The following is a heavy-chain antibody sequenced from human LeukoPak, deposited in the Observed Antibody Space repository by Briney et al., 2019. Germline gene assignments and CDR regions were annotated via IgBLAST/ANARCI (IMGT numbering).Heavy chain of an antibody. CDR1: GGSISSYY. V-gene: IGHV4-59*01. J-gene: IGHJ4*02. D-gene: IGHD3-22*01. CDR2: IYYSGST. CDR3: ARVPWYYDSSGYSYYFDY. Sequence: SETLSLTCTVSGGSISSYYWSWIRQPPGKGLEWIGYIYYSGSTNYNPSLKSRVTISVDTSKNQFSLKLSSVTAADTAVYYCARVPWYYDSSGYSYYFDYWGQGTLVTVSS.